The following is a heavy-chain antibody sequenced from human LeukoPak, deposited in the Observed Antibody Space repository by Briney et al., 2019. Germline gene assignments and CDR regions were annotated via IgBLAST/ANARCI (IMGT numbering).Heavy chain of an antibody. CDR1: GGSISSSSYY. J-gene: IGHJ4*02. CDR2: IYYSGST. D-gene: IGHD6-13*01. Sequence: SETLSLTCTVSGGSISSSSYYWGWIRQPPGKGLEWIGSIYYSGSTYYNPSLKSRVTISVDTSKNQFSLKLSSVTAADTAVYYCARSPYSSSWNEGDYFDYWGQGTLVTVSS. V-gene: IGHV4-39*07. CDR3: ARSPYSSSWNEGDYFDY.